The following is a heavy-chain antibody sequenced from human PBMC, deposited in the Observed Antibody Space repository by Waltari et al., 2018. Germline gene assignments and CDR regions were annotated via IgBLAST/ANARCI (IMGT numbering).Heavy chain of an antibody. CDR3: AREGLYCSGGSCSSFDY. D-gene: IGHD2-15*01. Sequence: QVQLVQSGAEVKKPGASVKVSCKASGYPFTGYYMHWVRQAPGQGLEWMGWINPNSGGTNYAQKFQGRVTMTRDTSISTAYMELSRLRSDDTAVYYCAREGLYCSGGSCSSFDYWGQGTLVTVSS. CDR1: GYPFTGYY. CDR2: INPNSGGT. J-gene: IGHJ4*02. V-gene: IGHV1-2*02.